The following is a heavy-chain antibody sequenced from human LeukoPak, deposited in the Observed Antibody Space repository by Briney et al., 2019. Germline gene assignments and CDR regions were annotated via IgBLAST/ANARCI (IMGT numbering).Heavy chain of an antibody. V-gene: IGHV3-53*01. CDR1: GFTVSSNY. D-gene: IGHD5-24*01. CDR2: IYSGGST. J-gene: IGHJ4*02. Sequence: GGSLRLSCAASGFTVSSNYMSWVRQAPGKGLEWVSVIYSGGSTYYADSVKGRFTISRDNSKNTLYLQMNSLRAEDTAVYYCAKSRGDGYNRGSFDYWGQGTLVTVSS. CDR3: AKSRGDGYNRGSFDY.